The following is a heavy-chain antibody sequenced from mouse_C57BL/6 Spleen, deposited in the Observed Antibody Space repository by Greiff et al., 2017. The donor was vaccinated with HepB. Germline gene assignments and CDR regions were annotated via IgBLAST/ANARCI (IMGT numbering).Heavy chain of an antibody. CDR3: AREKLRSMGY. D-gene: IGHD3-2*02. J-gene: IGHJ4*01. Sequence: EVQLQQSGPELVKPGAPVKISCKASGYTFTDYYMNWVKQSHGKSLEWIGDINPNNGGTSYNQKFKGKATLTVDKSSSTAYMELRSLTSDDAAVYYCAREKLRSMGYWGQGTSVTVSS. CDR2: INPNNGGT. V-gene: IGHV1-26*01. CDR1: GYTFTDYY.